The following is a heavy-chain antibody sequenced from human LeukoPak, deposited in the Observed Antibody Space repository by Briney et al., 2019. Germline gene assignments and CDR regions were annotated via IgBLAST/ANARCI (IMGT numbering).Heavy chain of an antibody. V-gene: IGHV3-7*01. CDR2: IKQDGSEK. Sequence: GGALRRSCVASGFTCSSDGMSWVRQAPGKGLEWVANIKQDGSEKYYVDSVKGRFTISRDNAKNSLYLQMNSLRAEDTAVYYCARQEDYYGSGSYLSTLDYWGQGTLVTVSS. CDR3: ARQEDYYGSGSYLSTLDY. J-gene: IGHJ4*02. CDR1: GFTCSSDG. D-gene: IGHD3-10*01.